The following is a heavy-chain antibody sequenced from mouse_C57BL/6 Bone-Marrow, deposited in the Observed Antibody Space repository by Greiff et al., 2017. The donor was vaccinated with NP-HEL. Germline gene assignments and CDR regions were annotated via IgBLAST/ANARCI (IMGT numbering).Heavy chain of an antibody. Sequence: EVHLVESGPELVKPGDSVKISCKASGYSFTGYFMNWVMQSHGKSLEWIGRINPYNGDTFYNQKFKGKATLTVDKSSSTAHMELRSLTSEDSAVYYCARGGTTVVADAMDYWGQGTSVTVSS. V-gene: IGHV1-20*01. D-gene: IGHD1-1*01. J-gene: IGHJ4*01. CDR2: INPYNGDT. CDR3: ARGGTTVVADAMDY. CDR1: GYSFTGYF.